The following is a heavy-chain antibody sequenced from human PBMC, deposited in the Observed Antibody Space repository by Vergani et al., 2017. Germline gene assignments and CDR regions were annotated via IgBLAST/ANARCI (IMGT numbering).Heavy chain of an antibody. V-gene: IGHV3-9*01. CDR3: AKGCAGDPDWYFDL. J-gene: IGHJ2*01. Sequence: EVQLVESGGGLVQPGRSLRLSCAASGFTFDDYAMHWVRQAPGKGLEWVSGISWNSGSIGYADSVKGRFTISRDNAKNSLYLQMNSLRAEDTALYYCAKGCAGDPDWYFDLWGRGTLVTVSS. CDR1: GFTFDDYA. D-gene: IGHD7-27*01. CDR2: ISWNSGSI.